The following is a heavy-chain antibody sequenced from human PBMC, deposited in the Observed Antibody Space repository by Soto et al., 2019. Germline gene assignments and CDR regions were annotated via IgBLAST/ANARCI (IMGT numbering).Heavy chain of an antibody. Sequence: SETLSLTCAAYGGSFSGYYWNWLRQPPGKGLEWIGEINHSGSTNYNPSLKSRVTISVDTSKNQFSLKLSSVTAADTAVYYCARVKIRKYYYDSSGYYYNPLKPAYFDYWGQGTLVTVSS. J-gene: IGHJ4*02. D-gene: IGHD3-22*01. CDR2: INHSGST. V-gene: IGHV4-34*01. CDR1: GGSFSGYY. CDR3: ARVKIRKYYYDSSGYYYNPLKPAYFDY.